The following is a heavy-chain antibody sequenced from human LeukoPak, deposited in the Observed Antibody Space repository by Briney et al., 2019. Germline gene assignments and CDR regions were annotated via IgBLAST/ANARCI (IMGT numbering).Heavy chain of an antibody. CDR2: INHSGDT. V-gene: IGHV4-34*01. D-gene: IGHD6-13*01. J-gene: IGHJ3*02. CDR1: GGSFSGYY. Sequence: PSETLSLTCAVYGGSFSGYYWSWIRQPPGKGLEWIGEINHSGDTYYNPSLKSRLSMSVDTSENQFSLRLSSATAADTAVYYCAGTYSLYDAFDIWGQGTMVTVSS. CDR3: AGTYSLYDAFDI.